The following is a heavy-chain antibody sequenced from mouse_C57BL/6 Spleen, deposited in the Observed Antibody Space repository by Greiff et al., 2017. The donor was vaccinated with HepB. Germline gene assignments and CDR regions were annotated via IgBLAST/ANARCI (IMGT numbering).Heavy chain of an antibody. CDR2: IDPENGDT. Sequence: EVQLQQSGAELVRPGASVKLSCTASGFNIKDDYMHWVKQRPDQGLEWIGWIDPENGDTEYASKFQGKATITADTSSNTAYLQLSSLTSEDTAVYYCTGDPGFAYWGQGILVTVSA. CDR1: GFNIKDDY. J-gene: IGHJ3*01. V-gene: IGHV14-4*01. CDR3: TGDPGFAY.